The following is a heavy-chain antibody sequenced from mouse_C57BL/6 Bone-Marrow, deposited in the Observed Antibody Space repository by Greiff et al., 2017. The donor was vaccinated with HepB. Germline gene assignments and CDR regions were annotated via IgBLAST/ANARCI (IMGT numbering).Heavy chain of an antibody. CDR3: ARELWDY. J-gene: IGHJ4*01. CDR2: ISSGSSTI. D-gene: IGHD1-1*01. CDR1: GFTFSDYG. V-gene: IGHV5-17*01. Sequence: EVQLQESGGGVGKPGGSLKLSCAASGFTFSDYGMHWVRQAPEKGLEWVAYISSGSSTIYYADTVKGLFTISRDNAKNTLFLQMTSLRSEDTAMYYCARELWDYWGQGTSVTVSS.